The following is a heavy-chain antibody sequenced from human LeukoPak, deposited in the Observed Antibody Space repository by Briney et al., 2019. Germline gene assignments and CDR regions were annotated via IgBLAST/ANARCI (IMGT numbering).Heavy chain of an antibody. D-gene: IGHD3-22*01. CDR1: GFTFSSYE. CDR3: ARDNTAYHDSSGYYYGHAFDI. Sequence: PGGSLRLSCAASGFTFSSYEMHWVRQAPGKELEWVSYISSSGSTIYYADSVKGRFTISRDNAKNSLYLQMNSLRAEDTAVYYCARDNTAYHDSSGYYYGHAFDIWGQGTMVTVSS. CDR2: ISSSGSTI. J-gene: IGHJ3*02. V-gene: IGHV3-48*03.